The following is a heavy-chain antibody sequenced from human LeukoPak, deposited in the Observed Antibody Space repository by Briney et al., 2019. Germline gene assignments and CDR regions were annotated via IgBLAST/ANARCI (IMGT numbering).Heavy chain of an antibody. CDR1: GYTFTGYH. CDR3: ARDLTGDPAAYFDF. D-gene: IGHD3-9*01. J-gene: IGHJ4*02. CDR2: INPDSGGT. Sequence: ASVKVSCKASGYTFTGYHIHWVRQAPGQGLVWMGWINPDSGGTNFPQNFQGRVTMTRDTSISTAYMEISWLRSDDTAVYYCARDLTGDPAAYFDFWGQGTLVTVSS. V-gene: IGHV1-2*02.